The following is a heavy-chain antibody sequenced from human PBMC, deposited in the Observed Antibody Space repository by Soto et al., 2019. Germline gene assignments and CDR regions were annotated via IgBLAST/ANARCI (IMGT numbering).Heavy chain of an antibody. J-gene: IGHJ3*02. Sequence: QVQLVQSGAEVKKPGSSVKVSCKASGGSFSSYTISWVRQAPGQGLEWMGRIIPILGIPNYAQKFQGRVTITGDKSTRTAHMGLSRLRCEDTAVYYCVRVIGAFDIWGQGTMVIVSS. V-gene: IGHV1-69*02. D-gene: IGHD3-10*01. CDR2: IIPILGIP. CDR1: GGSFSSYT. CDR3: VRVIGAFDI.